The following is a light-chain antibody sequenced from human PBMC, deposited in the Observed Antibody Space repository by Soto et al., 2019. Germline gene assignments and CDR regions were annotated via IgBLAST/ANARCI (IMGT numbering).Light chain of an antibody. CDR1: SSDIGGYNS. CDR3: SSYASRSTLV. CDR2: EVS. Sequence: QSALTQPASVSGSPGQSITIPCTGTSSDIGGYNSVSWYQQHPGKVPKLIIYEVSSRPSGISNRFSGSKSGNTASLTISGLQAEDEADYYCSSYASRSTLVFGGGTQLTVL. J-gene: IGLJ2*01. V-gene: IGLV2-14*01.